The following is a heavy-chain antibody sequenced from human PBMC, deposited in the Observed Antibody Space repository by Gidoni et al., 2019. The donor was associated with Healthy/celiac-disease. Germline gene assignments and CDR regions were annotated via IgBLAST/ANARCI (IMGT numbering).Heavy chain of an antibody. V-gene: IGHV3-7*03. J-gene: IGHJ3*02. Sequence: EVQLVESVGGLVQPGGSLRLSRAASGFTSSSYWMSWVRQAPGKGLEWVANVKQDGSEKYYVDSVKGRFTISRDNAKNSLYLQMSSLRAEATAVYYCARGGVAARRFGAFDIWGQGTMVTVSS. CDR3: ARGGVAARRFGAFDI. CDR1: GFTSSSYW. D-gene: IGHD6-6*01. CDR2: VKQDGSEK.